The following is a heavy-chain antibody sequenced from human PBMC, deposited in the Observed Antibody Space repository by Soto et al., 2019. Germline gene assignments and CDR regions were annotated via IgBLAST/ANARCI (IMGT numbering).Heavy chain of an antibody. D-gene: IGHD2-2*01. Sequence: QVQLVQSGAEVKKPGSSVKVSCKASGGTFSSYAISWVRQSPGQGLEWMGGIIPIFGTANYAQKFQGTVNITSDETTITAYMELSSLRSEDTAVYYCARDWIVVVPAASGPRWFDPWGQGTLVTVSS. V-gene: IGHV1-69*01. CDR3: ARDWIVVVPAASGPRWFDP. CDR1: GGTFSSYA. J-gene: IGHJ5*02. CDR2: IIPIFGTA.